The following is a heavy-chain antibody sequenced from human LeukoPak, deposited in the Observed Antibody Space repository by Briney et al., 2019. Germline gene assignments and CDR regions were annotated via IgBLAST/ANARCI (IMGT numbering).Heavy chain of an antibody. V-gene: IGHV3-23*01. Sequence: GVGLRLSCAASGFTFSRYSMSCVRQAPGKGLEGVSAISGSGTTLYYADSVKGRFTISRDNSKNTLYLQINSLRAEDTAVYYCAKDSGGTYFYYYYYMDVWGKGTTVTVSS. J-gene: IGHJ6*03. CDR1: GFTFSRYS. CDR2: ISGSGTTL. D-gene: IGHD1-26*01. CDR3: AKDSGGTYFYYYYYMDV.